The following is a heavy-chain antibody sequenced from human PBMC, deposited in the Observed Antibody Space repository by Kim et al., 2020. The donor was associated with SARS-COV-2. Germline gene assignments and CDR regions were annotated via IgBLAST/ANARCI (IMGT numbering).Heavy chain of an antibody. CDR1: GFTFSSYS. CDR2: ISSSSSTI. V-gene: IGHV3-48*02. Sequence: GGSLRLSCAASGFTFSSYSMNWVRQAPGKGLEWFSYISSSSSTIYYADSVKGRFTISRDNAKNSLYLQMNSLRDEDTAVYYCARERLRGWYFDCWGQGTLVTVSS. CDR3: ARERLRGWYFDC. J-gene: IGHJ4*02. D-gene: IGHD6-19*01.